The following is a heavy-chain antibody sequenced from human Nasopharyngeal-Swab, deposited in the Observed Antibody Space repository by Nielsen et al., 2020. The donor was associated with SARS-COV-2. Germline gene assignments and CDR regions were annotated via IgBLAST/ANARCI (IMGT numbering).Heavy chain of an antibody. CDR3: ARDGVGPGY. CDR1: GFTFSSYW. Sequence: GGSLRLSCAASGFTFSSYWMSWVRQAPGKGLEWVANINQDGREKYYVDSVKGRFTISRDNAKNSLYLQMNSLRAEDKAGYYCARDGVGPGYWGQGTLVSLSS. CDR2: INQDGREK. D-gene: IGHD3-16*01. J-gene: IGHJ4*02. V-gene: IGHV3-7*04.